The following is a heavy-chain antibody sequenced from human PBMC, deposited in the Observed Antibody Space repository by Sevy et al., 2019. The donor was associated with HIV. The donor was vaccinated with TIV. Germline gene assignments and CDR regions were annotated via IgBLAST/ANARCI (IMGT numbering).Heavy chain of an antibody. CDR1: GFSFDDHA. Sequence: GGSLRLSCAASGFSFDDHAMHWVRQAPGKGLEWVSGISWNSGSIGYADSVKGRFIVSRDNAKKSLYLEMNSLRDEDTALYFCGKDIYGDWLATGCLDGWGQGTRVTVSS. CDR3: GKDIYGDWLATGCLDG. V-gene: IGHV3-9*01. D-gene: IGHD3-9*01. CDR2: ISWNSGSI. J-gene: IGHJ4*02.